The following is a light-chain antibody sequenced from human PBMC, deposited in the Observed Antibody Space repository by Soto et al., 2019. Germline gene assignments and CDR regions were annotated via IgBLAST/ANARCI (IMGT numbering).Light chain of an antibody. CDR1: SSNIWAGYD. V-gene: IGLV1-40*01. J-gene: IGLJ1*01. CDR3: QSYDSSLSVSYV. CDR2: GNK. Sequence: QSALTQPPSVSGAPGQRFTISCTGSSSNIWAGYDVHWYQQRPGTAPKLLIYGNKNRPSGVPDRFSGSKSGTSASLAITGLQAEDEDDYYCQSYDSSLSVSYVFGTGTKVTVL.